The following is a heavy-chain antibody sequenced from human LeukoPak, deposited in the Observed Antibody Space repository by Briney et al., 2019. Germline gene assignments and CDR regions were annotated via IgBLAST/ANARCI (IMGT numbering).Heavy chain of an antibody. CDR2: FDSEDGET. CDR1: GYTLTELS. CDR3: AVYDSSGYSQNSYAFDI. J-gene: IGHJ3*02. V-gene: IGHV1-24*01. D-gene: IGHD3-22*01. Sequence: ASVKVSCKVSGYTLTELSMHWVRQAPGKGLEWMGGFDSEDGETIYAQKFQGRVTMTEDTSTDTAYLELSSLRSEDTAVYYCAVYDSSGYSQNSYAFDIWGQGTMVTVSS.